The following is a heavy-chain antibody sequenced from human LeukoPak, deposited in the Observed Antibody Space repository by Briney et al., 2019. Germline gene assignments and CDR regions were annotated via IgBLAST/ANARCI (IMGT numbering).Heavy chain of an antibody. J-gene: IGHJ4*02. CDR2: ISTNGGST. D-gene: IGHD3-10*01. CDR3: ARDWGITMVRGVIIPFDY. Sequence: GGSLRLSCAASGFTFSSYAMHWVGQAPGKGLEYVSGISTNGGSTYYADSVKGRFTISRDNAKNSLYVQMNSLRAEDTAVYYCARDWGITMVRGVIIPFDYWGQGTLVTVSS. V-gene: IGHV3-64*02. CDR1: GFTFSSYA.